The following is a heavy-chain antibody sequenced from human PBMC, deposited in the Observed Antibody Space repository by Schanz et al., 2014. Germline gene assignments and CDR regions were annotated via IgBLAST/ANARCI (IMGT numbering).Heavy chain of an antibody. V-gene: IGHV4-34*02. J-gene: IGHJ5*02. CDR2: INHSGST. CDR3: ARHGELGGCSSSSCWALNWFDP. CDR1: GGSLSGYF. Sequence: QDHLQQWGAGLLRPSETLSLTCAVYGGSLSGYFWSWIRQAPGKGLEWIGEINHSGSTYYNPSLKSRVTIAVDTSKTQSPLKRTSVTAADTAVYYCARHGELGGCSSSSCWALNWFDPWGQGTLVTVSS. D-gene: IGHD2-2*01.